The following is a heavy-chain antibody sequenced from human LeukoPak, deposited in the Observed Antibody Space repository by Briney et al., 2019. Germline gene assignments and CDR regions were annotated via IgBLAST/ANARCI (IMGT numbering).Heavy chain of an antibody. CDR1: GFTFSSYG. V-gene: IGHV3-30*02. CDR2: IRYDGSNK. J-gene: IGHJ5*02. Sequence: RGSLRLSCAASGFTFSSYGMHWVRQAPGKGLEWVAFIRYDGSNKYYADSVKGRFTISRDNSKNTLYLQMNSLRAEDTAVYYCAKPSPLAAAGPFDPWGQGTLVTVSS. D-gene: IGHD6-13*01. CDR3: AKPSPLAAAGPFDP.